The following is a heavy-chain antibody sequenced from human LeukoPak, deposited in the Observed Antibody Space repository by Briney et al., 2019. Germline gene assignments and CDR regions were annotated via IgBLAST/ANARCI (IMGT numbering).Heavy chain of an antibody. V-gene: IGHV3-13*04. Sequence: GGSLRLSCAASGFTFSSYDMHWVRQATGKGLEWVSAIDTAGNTFYPGSVRGRFTISRENAKNSLHLQMNNVRAGDTAVYYCARTSKVTSVMDIWGQGTMVTVSS. J-gene: IGHJ3*02. CDR2: IDTAGNT. D-gene: IGHD3-16*01. CDR1: GFTFSSYD. CDR3: ARTSKVTSVMDI.